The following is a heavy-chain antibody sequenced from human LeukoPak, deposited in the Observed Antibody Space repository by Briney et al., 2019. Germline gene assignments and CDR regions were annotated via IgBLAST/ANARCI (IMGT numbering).Heavy chain of an antibody. CDR1: GYTFTGYY. D-gene: IGHD3-10*01. V-gene: IGHV1-2*02. J-gene: IGHJ6*02. CDR3: AGGSGRRYYYYYGMDV. Sequence: ASVKVSCKASGYTFTGYYMHWVRQAPGQGLEWMGWINPNSGGTNYAQKFQGRVTMTRDTSISTVYMELSRLRSDDTAVYYCAGGSGRRYYYYYGMDVWGQGTTVTVSS. CDR2: INPNSGGT.